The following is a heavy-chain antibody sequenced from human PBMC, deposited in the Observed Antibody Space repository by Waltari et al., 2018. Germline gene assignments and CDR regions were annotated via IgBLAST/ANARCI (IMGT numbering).Heavy chain of an antibody. CDR1: GFTFSTYA. J-gene: IGHJ3*02. V-gene: IGHV3-48*04. CDR2: INSNSAVI. D-gene: IGHD2-2*01. Sequence: EVQLVESGGGLVQPGESLSLSCTASGFTFSTYAITCVRQAPGKGLEWIAYINSNSAVIDYTDSVKGRFSMSRDNAKNSLYLQMNHLRAEDTAVYYCARDRVGGFCSTTSCYGISASDIWGQGTIVTVSS. CDR3: ARDRVGGFCSTTSCYGISASDI.